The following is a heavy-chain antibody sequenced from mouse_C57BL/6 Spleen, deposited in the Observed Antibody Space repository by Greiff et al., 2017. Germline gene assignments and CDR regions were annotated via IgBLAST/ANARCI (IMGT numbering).Heavy chain of an antibody. V-gene: IGHV1-55*01. CDR3: ARFGYYGSTWGYFDV. CDR2: IYPGSGST. D-gene: IGHD1-1*01. J-gene: IGHJ1*03. Sequence: VQLQQPGAELVKPGASVKMSCKASGYTFTSYWITWVKQRPGQGLEWIGDIYPGSGSTNYNEKFKSKATLTVDPSYSTAYMQLSSLTSEDSAVYYGARFGYYGSTWGYFDVWGTGTTVTVSA. CDR1: GYTFTSYW.